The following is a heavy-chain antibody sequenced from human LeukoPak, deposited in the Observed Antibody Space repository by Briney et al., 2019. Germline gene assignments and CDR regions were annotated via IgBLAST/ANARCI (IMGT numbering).Heavy chain of an antibody. CDR3: ARGFDYGDYIDAFDI. D-gene: IGHD4-17*01. Sequence: ASVKVSCKASGYTFSNFAIAWVRQAPGQGLEWMGWISVYNGIAKNAQKLQGRFTMTTDISTSTVFMELRSLTSDDTAIYYCARGFDYGDYIDAFDIWGQGTMVTVSS. V-gene: IGHV1-18*01. J-gene: IGHJ3*02. CDR2: ISVYNGIA. CDR1: GYTFSNFA.